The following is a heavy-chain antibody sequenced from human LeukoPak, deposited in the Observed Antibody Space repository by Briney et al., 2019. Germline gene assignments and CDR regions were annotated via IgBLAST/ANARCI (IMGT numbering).Heavy chain of an antibody. CDR3: ARDEDDYGDSSYYFDY. CDR2: INPHTGGT. J-gene: IGHJ4*02. D-gene: IGHD4-17*01. Sequence: ASVKVSCKASGYTFTSYYMHWVRQAPGQGLEWMGWINPHTGGTNYAQEFQGRVTMTRDTSISTAYMELSRLTSDDTAVYYCARDEDDYGDSSYYFDYWGQGTLVTVSS. V-gene: IGHV1-2*02. CDR1: GYTFTSYY.